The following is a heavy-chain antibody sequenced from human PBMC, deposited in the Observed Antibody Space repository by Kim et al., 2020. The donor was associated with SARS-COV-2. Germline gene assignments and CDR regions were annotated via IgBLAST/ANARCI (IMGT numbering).Heavy chain of an antibody. CDR3: AKDLTLARPMDC. CDR2: ISGDGGST. D-gene: IGHD2-2*03. V-gene: IGHV3-43*02. Sequence: GGSLRLSCAASGFTFDDYAMHWVRQAPGKGLEWVSLISGDGGSTYYADSVKGRFTISRDNSKNSLYLQMNSLTTEDTALYYCAKDLTLARPMDCWGQGTLVTVSS. CDR1: GFTFDDYA. J-gene: IGHJ4*02.